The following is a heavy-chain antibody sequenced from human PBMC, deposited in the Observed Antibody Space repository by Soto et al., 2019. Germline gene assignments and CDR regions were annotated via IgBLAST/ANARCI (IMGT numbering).Heavy chain of an antibody. Sequence: PGGSLRLSCAASGFTVSSNYMSWVRQAPEKGLEWVSSISGKGNSIFYADSVKGRFTISRDNSKNTLYLQMNNLRAEDTAIYYCAKSGGLYYDDSGHRRYSDYWGQGTLVTVSS. CDR1: GFTVSSNY. D-gene: IGHD3-22*01. V-gene: IGHV3-23*01. J-gene: IGHJ4*02. CDR3: AKSGGLYYDDSGHRRYSDY. CDR2: ISGKGNSI.